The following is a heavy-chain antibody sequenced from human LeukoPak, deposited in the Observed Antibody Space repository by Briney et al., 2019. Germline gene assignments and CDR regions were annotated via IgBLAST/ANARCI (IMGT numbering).Heavy chain of an antibody. CDR1: GYTFTSYY. J-gene: IGHJ5*02. CDR2: INPSGGST. CDR3: ARDRNGELRFLEWLLNP. D-gene: IGHD3-3*01. Sequence: GASVKVSCKASGYTFTSYYMHWVRQAPGQGLEWMGIINPSGGSTSYAQKFQGRVTMTRDTSISTAYMELSRLRSDDTAVYYCARDRNGELRFLEWLLNPWGQGTLVTVSS. V-gene: IGHV1-46*01.